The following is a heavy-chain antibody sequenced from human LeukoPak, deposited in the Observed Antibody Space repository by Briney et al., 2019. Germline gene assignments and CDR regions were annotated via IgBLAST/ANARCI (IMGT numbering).Heavy chain of an antibody. Sequence: PGGSLRLSCAASGFTFSSYEMNWVRQAPGKGPEWVSYISSSGSTVYYADSVEGRFTISRDNAKNSLYLQMHSLRAEDTAIYYCATSGYYFEYWGQGTLVTVSS. V-gene: IGHV3-48*03. J-gene: IGHJ4*02. CDR2: ISSSGSTV. CDR1: GFTFSSYE. D-gene: IGHD3-22*01. CDR3: ATSGYYFEY.